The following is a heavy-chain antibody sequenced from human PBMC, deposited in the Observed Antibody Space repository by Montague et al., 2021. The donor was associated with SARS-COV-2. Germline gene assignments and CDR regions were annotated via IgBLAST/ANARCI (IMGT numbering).Heavy chain of an antibody. J-gene: IGHJ4*02. CDR1: GFAFSSYG. CDR3: AREAEIFGVVISPLFY. Sequence: SLRLSCAASGFAFSSYGMHWVRQAPGKGLEWAAVIWYDGSNKYYADSVKGRFTISRDNSKNALYLQMNSLRAEDTAVYYCAREAEIFGVVISPLFYWGQGTLVTVSS. V-gene: IGHV3-33*01. CDR2: IWYDGSNK. D-gene: IGHD3-3*01.